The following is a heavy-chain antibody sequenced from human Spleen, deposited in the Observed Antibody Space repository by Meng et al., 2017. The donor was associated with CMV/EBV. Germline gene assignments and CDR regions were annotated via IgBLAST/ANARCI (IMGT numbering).Heavy chain of an antibody. CDR2: ITPILGIA. Sequence: FKASGGSFSSYSFWWVRQAPGQGLEWMGRITPILGIAKYAQKFQGRVTITADKSTSTAYMELSSLRSEDTAVYYCAREVDSGRRFDPWGQGTLVTVSS. V-gene: IGHV1-69*04. CDR1: GGSFSSYS. J-gene: IGHJ5*02. D-gene: IGHD2-15*01. CDR3: AREVDSGRRFDP.